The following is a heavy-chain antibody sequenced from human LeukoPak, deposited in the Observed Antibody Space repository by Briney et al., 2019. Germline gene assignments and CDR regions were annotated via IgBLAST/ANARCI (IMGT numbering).Heavy chain of an antibody. Sequence: GGSLRLSCAASGFTFSSYAMSWVRQAPGKGLEWVSAISGSGGSTYCADSVKGRFTISRDNSKNTLYLQMNSLRAEDTAVYYCTTAPGTTVTTLFDYWGQGTLVTVSS. J-gene: IGHJ4*02. CDR1: GFTFSSYA. V-gene: IGHV3-23*01. D-gene: IGHD4-17*01. CDR3: TTAPGTTVTTLFDY. CDR2: ISGSGGST.